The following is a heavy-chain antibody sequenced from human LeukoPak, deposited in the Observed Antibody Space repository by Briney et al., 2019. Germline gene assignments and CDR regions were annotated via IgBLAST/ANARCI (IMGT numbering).Heavy chain of an antibody. CDR2: MDPNSGNT. D-gene: IGHD3-22*01. V-gene: IGHV1-8*03. J-gene: IGHJ4*02. Sequence: PGASVKVSCKASGYTFTNYDINWVRRAPGQGLEWMAWMDPNSGNTGYALKFQGRVTITRNSSISTVYMELSSLRSDDTAVYYCARHEYYYSSGFDYWGQGTLVTVSS. CDR3: ARHEYYYSSGFDY. CDR1: GYTFTNYD.